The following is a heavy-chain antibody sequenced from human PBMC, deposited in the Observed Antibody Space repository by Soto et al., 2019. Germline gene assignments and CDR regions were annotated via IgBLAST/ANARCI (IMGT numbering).Heavy chain of an antibody. CDR1: GGSISSSSYY. CDR2: IYYSGST. J-gene: IGHJ5*02. CDR3: ARRHCSGGSCYYNWFDP. V-gene: IGHV4-39*01. D-gene: IGHD2-15*01. Sequence: QLQLQESGPGLVKPSETLSLTCTVSGGSISSSSYYWGWIRQPLGKGLEWIGSIYYSGSTYYNPYLKSRVTISVDTSKNQFSLKLSSVTAADTAVYYCARRHCSGGSCYYNWFDPWGQGTLVTVSS.